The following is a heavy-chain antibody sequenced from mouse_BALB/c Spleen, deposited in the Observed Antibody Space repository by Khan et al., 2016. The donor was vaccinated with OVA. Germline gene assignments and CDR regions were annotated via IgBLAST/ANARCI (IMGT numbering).Heavy chain of an antibody. CDR2: IYPSDSYT. D-gene: IGHD2-14*01. Sequence: QVQLQQPGIELVRPGASVKLSCKASGYTFTNYWINWVKQRPGQGLEWIGNIYPSDSYTNYNQKFKDKATLTVDKSSSTAYMQLSSLTSEDSAVFYCTSEWVDRSAFAYWGQGTLVTVSA. J-gene: IGHJ3*01. CDR1: GYTFTNYW. V-gene: IGHV1-69*02. CDR3: TSEWVDRSAFAY.